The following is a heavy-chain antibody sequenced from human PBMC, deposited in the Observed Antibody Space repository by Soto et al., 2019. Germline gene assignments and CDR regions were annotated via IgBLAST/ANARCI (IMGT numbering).Heavy chain of an antibody. CDR1: GGTFSSYA. CDR3: ASHGGSSAEGWDYHGMEV. J-gene: IGHJ6*02. CDR2: IIPISCTA. Sequence: QVQLVQSGAEVKKPGSSVKVYCKASGGTFSSYAISWVRQAPGQGLEWMGGIIPISCTADYAQKFQGRVTLTAAESTSTAYMERSTLRSEDTAVYYCASHGGSSAEGWDYHGMEVWGQGTTGTFSS. D-gene: IGHD1-26*01. V-gene: IGHV1-69*12.